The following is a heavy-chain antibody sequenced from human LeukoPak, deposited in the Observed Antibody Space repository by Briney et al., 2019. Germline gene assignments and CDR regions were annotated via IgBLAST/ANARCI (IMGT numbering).Heavy chain of an antibody. Sequence: GGSLRLSCAASGFTFSDYYMSWIRQAPGKGLEWVSYISSSGSTIFYADSVKGRFTISRDNAKNSLYLQMNSLRVADTAVYYCAREIAAAVNWFDPWGQGTLVTVSS. V-gene: IGHV3-11*04. J-gene: IGHJ5*02. CDR1: GFTFSDYY. D-gene: IGHD6-6*01. CDR2: ISSSGSTI. CDR3: AREIAAAVNWFDP.